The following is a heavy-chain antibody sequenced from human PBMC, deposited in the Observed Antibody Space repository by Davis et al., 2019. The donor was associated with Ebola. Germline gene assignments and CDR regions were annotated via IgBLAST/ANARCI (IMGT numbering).Heavy chain of an antibody. V-gene: IGHV3-23*01. CDR1: EFSFNNYA. CDR3: AKVTWESTGDY. CDR2: ISRSGTST. Sequence: PGGSLRLSCVGPEFSFNNYALSWVRQAPGKGPEWVSGISRSGTSTHYADSVKGRFTISSDLSKSTVYLQMNSLRVDDTAIYYCAKVTWESTGDYWGQGTRVTISS. J-gene: IGHJ4*02. D-gene: IGHD1-26*01.